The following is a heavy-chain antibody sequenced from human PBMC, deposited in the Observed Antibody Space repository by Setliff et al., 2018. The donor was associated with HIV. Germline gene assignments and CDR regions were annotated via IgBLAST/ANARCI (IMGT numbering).Heavy chain of an antibody. CDR2: INTNTGNP. D-gene: IGHD3-22*01. J-gene: IGHJ6*03. CDR1: GYSFTNYA. CDR3: AAMIVNYYYMDV. V-gene: IGHV7-4-1*02. Sequence: ASVKVSCKASGYSFTNYALNWVRQAPGQGLEWMGWINTNTGNPMYAQGYTGRFVFSLDTSVSTAFLQISSLKAEDTAVYYYAAMIVNYYYMDVWGKGTTVTVSS.